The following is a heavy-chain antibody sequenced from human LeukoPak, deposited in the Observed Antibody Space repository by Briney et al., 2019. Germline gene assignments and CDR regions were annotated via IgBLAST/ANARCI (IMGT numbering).Heavy chain of an antibody. CDR3: ARFFQYSGSNCHYLDY. V-gene: IGHV4-59*01. CDR1: GGSISSYY. CDR2: IYYSGRT. D-gene: IGHD2-2*01. J-gene: IGHJ4*02. Sequence: SETLSLTCTVSGGSISSYYWSWIRQPPGKGLEWIGYIYYSGRTNYNPSLKSRVTISGDTSKNQFSLKLSSVTAADTAVYYCARFFQYSGSNCHYLDYWGQGTLVTVSS.